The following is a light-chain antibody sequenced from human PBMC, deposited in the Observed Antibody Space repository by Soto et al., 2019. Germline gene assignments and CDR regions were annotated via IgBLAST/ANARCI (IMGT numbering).Light chain of an antibody. CDR1: QDISNY. CDR3: QKYNTAPWT. V-gene: IGKV1-27*01. J-gene: IGKJ1*01. CDR2: AAS. Sequence: DIQMTQSPSSLSASVGDRVTITCRASQDISNYLAWYQQKPGKVPKLLIYAASTLQSGVPSRFSGSGSGTDFTLTISSLQPEDVATYYCQKYNTAPWTFGQGTKVEI.